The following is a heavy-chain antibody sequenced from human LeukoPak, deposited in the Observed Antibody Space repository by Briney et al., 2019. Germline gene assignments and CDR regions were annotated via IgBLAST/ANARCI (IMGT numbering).Heavy chain of an antibody. J-gene: IGHJ4*02. CDR2: MNPNRGDT. CDR1: GYTFTSYD. CDR3: ASTIITMVRGVITGYAFDY. V-gene: IGHV1-8*01. D-gene: IGHD3-10*01. Sequence: ASVKVSCKASGYTFTSYDIHWVRQATGQGLEWMGRMNPNRGDTDYAQKFQGRVTMTRDTSISTAYMELSSLRSEDTALYYCASTIITMVRGVITGYAFDYWGQGTLVTVSS.